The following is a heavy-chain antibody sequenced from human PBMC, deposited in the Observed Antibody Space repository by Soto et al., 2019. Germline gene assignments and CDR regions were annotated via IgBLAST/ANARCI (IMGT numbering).Heavy chain of an antibody. V-gene: IGHV4-59*01. CDR3: ARALILTGYYIHDAFDI. J-gene: IGHJ3*02. D-gene: IGHD3-9*01. CDR2: IYYSGST. Sequence: QVQLQESGPGLVKPSETLSLTCTVSGGSISSYYWSWIRQPPGKGLEWIGYIYYSGSTNYNPSLQSRVTISVDTSKHQFSLKLSSVTAADTAVYYCARALILTGYYIHDAFDIWGQGTMVTVSS. CDR1: GGSISSYY.